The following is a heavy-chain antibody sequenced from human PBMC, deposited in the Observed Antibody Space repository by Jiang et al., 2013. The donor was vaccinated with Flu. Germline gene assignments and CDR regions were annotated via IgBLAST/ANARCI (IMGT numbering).Heavy chain of an antibody. CDR1: AYSISNDFY. CDR3: ARGISFEAFDI. J-gene: IGHJ3*02. Sequence: LLKPSETLSLTCAVSAYSISNDFYWAWVRQAPGKGLEWLGTIYHSGSTYYNSSLKSRVTISMDTSRNHFSLGLNSVSAADTALYYCARGISFEAFDIWGQGTMVTVSS. V-gene: IGHV4-38-2*01. D-gene: IGHD3-10*01. CDR2: IYHSGST.